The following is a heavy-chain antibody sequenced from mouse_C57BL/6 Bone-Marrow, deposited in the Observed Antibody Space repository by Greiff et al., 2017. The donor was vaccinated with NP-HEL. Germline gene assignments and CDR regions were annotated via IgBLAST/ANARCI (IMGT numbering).Heavy chain of an antibody. D-gene: IGHD1-1*01. V-gene: IGHV1-64*01. J-gene: IGHJ2*01. Sequence: VQLQQPGAELVKPGASVKLSCKASGYTFTSYWMHWVKQRPGQGLEWIGMIHPNSGSTNYNEKFKSKATLTVDKSSSTAYMQLSSLTSEDSAVYYCARWGITTVVAPDYWGQGTTLTGSS. CDR2: IHPNSGST. CDR3: ARWGITTVVAPDY. CDR1: GYTFTSYW.